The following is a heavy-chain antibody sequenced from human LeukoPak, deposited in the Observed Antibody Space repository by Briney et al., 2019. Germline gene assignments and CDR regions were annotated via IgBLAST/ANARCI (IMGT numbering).Heavy chain of an antibody. V-gene: IGHV3-23*01. CDR2: ISGSGGST. J-gene: IGHJ4*02. CDR1: GFTLSSYA. D-gene: IGHD4-17*01. Sequence: GGSLRLSCAASGFTLSSYAMSWVRQAPGKGLEWVSAISGSGGSTYYADSVKGRFTISRDNSKNTLSLQMNRLRAEDTAVYYCAKDRNPDYGDYFDYWGQGTLVTVSS. CDR3: AKDRNPDYGDYFDY.